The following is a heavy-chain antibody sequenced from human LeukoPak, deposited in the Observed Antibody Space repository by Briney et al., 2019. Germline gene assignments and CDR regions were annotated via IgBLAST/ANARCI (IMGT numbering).Heavy chain of an antibody. Sequence: GGSLRLSCAASGFTFSDYYMNWIRRAPGKGLEWVSYMSDTGNSIYYADSVKGRFTISRDNAKNSLYLQMNSLRAEDTAIYYCARKHLIFTRDAFDIWGQGTMVTVSS. CDR3: ARKHLIFTRDAFDI. D-gene: IGHD2-21*01. J-gene: IGHJ3*02. CDR1: GFTFSDYY. V-gene: IGHV3-11*04. CDR2: MSDTGNSI.